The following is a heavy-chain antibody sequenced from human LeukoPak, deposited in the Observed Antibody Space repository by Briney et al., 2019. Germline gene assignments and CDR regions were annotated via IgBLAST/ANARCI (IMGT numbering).Heavy chain of an antibody. V-gene: IGHV4-34*01. CDR1: GGSFSGYL. Sequence: SETLSLTCAVYGGSFSGYLWSWIRQPPGRGLEWIGEINYNGQTTNYNPSLKSRVTISVDRSQNQFSLTLTSVTAADTAVYYCTRSGLTGMRKYPRADYYYYGMDVWGQGTAVTVSS. J-gene: IGHJ6*02. CDR3: TRSGLTGMRKYPRADYYYYGMDV. D-gene: IGHD1-14*01. CDR2: INYNGQTT.